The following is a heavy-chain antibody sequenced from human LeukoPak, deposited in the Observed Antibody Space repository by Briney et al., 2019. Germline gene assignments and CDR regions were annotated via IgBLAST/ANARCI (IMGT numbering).Heavy chain of an antibody. CDR1: GFTFSSYA. J-gene: IGHJ4*02. D-gene: IGHD3-16*01. V-gene: IGHV3-23*01. CDR3: ASLRPISRQYFDY. CDR2: ISGSGGST. Sequence: PGGSLRLSCAASGFTFSSYAMSWVRQAPGKGLEWVSAISGSGGSTYYADSVKGRFTISRDNSKSTLYLQMNSLRAEDTAVYYCASLRPISRQYFDYWGQGTLVTVSS.